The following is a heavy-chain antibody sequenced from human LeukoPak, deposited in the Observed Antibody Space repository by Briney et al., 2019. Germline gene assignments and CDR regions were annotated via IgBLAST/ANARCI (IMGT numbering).Heavy chain of an antibody. Sequence: GGSLRLSCAASGFTFSSYAMHWVRQAPGKGLEYVSAISSNGGSTYYANSVKGRFTISRDNSKSTLYLQMGSLRAEDMAVYYCARDRRIAADDAFDIWGQGTMVTVSS. D-gene: IGHD6-13*01. J-gene: IGHJ3*02. CDR3: ARDRRIAADDAFDI. CDR2: ISSNGGST. V-gene: IGHV3-64*01. CDR1: GFTFSSYA.